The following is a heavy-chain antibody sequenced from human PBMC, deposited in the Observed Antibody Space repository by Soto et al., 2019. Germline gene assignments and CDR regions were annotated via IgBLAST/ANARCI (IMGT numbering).Heavy chain of an antibody. CDR3: AGPSTVSTEDYDYYGMDV. Sequence: QLQLQESGPGLVKPSDTLSLTCTVSGGSISSSSYYWGWIRQPPGKGLEWIGSIYYSGSNYYNPSLKSRFTISVDTSKNQFALKLNFVNAADTAVYYCAGPSTVSTEDYDYYGMDVW. CDR1: GGSISSSSYY. V-gene: IGHV4-39*01. CDR2: IYYSGSN. D-gene: IGHD2-21*02. J-gene: IGHJ6*01.